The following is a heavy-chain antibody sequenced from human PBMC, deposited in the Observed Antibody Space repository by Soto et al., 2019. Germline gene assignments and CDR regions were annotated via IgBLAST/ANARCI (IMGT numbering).Heavy chain of an antibody. CDR2: INHSGSS. V-gene: IGHV4-34*01. D-gene: IGHD3-10*01. Sequence: SETLSLTCAVYGGSFSGYYWSCIRQPPGKGLEWIGEINHSGSSNYHPSLKSRVTISVDTSKSQFSLKLSSVTAADTAVYYCASAGRQCILVGGYFEYSGQGTMLNVSS. CDR3: ASAGRQCILVGGYFEY. CDR1: GGSFSGYY. J-gene: IGHJ4*01.